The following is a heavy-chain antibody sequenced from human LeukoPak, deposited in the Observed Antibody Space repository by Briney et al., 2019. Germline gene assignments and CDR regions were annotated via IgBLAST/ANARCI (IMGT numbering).Heavy chain of an antibody. J-gene: IGHJ3*02. CDR3: ARDRYSSGGGVFDI. CDR1: GGTFSSYA. V-gene: IGHV1-69*13. Sequence: ASVTVSCKASGGTFSSYAISWVRQAPGQGLEWMGGIIPIFGTANYAQKFQGRVTITADESTSTAYMELSSLRSEDTAVYYCARDRYSSGGGVFDIWGQGTMVTVSS. D-gene: IGHD6-19*01. CDR2: IIPIFGTA.